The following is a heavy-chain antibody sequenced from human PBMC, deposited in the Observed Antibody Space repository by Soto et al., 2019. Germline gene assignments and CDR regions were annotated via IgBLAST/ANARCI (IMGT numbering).Heavy chain of an antibody. V-gene: IGHV3-9*01. Sequence: EVQLVESGGGLVQPGRSLRLSCAASGFTFDDYAMHWVRQAPGKGLEWVSGISWNSGSIGYADSVKGRFTISRDNAKNSLYLQMNSLRAEGTALYYCAKELFPLYCSSTSCATLDYWGQGTLVTVSS. CDR1: GFTFDDYA. J-gene: IGHJ4*02. CDR2: ISWNSGSI. CDR3: AKELFPLYCSSTSCATLDY. D-gene: IGHD2-2*01.